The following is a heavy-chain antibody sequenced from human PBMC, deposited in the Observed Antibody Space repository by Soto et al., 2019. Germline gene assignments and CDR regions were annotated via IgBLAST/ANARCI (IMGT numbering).Heavy chain of an antibody. V-gene: IGHV3-23*01. D-gene: IGHD3-3*01. Sequence: GGSLRLSCAASGFTFSSYAMSWVRQAPGKGLEWVSAISGSGGSTYYADSVKGRFTISRDNSKNTLYLQMNSLRAEDTAVYYCAKRRIGVAPVFGYYYMDVWGKGTTVTVSS. CDR3: AKRRIGVAPVFGYYYMDV. CDR2: ISGSGGST. CDR1: GFTFSSYA. J-gene: IGHJ6*03.